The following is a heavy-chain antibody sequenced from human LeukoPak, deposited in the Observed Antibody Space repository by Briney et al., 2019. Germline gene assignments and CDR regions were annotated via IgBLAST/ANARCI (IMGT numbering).Heavy chain of an antibody. CDR3: AREKIVLMVYAIQGGFDY. CDR2: INHSGST. Sequence: PSETLSLTCAVYGGSFSGYYWSWIRQPPGKGLVWIGEINHSGSTNYNPSLKSRVTISVDTSKNQFSLKLSSVTAADTAVYYCAREKIVLMVYAIQGGFDYWGQGTLVTVSS. D-gene: IGHD2-8*01. J-gene: IGHJ4*02. CDR1: GGSFSGYY. V-gene: IGHV4-34*01.